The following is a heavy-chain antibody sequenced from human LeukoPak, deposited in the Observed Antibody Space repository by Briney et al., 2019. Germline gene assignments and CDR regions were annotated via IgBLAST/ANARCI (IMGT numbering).Heavy chain of an antibody. CDR3: ARHYVWGGYRYWDK. J-gene: IGHJ4*02. CDR2: IYHGVST. D-gene: IGHD3-16*02. CDR1: GGSISSSNW. Sequence: SETLSLTCAVSGGSISSSNWWSWVRPPPGKGLEWIGEIYHGVSTNYNPSLKSRVTISVDKSKNQFSLKLSSVTAADTAVYYFARHYVWGGYRYWDKWGQGTLVTVSS. V-gene: IGHV4-4*02.